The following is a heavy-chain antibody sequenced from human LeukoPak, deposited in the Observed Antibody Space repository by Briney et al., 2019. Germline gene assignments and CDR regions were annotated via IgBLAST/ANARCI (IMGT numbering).Heavy chain of an antibody. CDR1: GGSTSTYY. CDR3: ARSYGSGNYFDY. Sequence: SETLSLTCTVSGGSTSTYYWSWIPQPPGKGLEYIGYIYYSGSASYNPSLKSRVTISVDTSKNQFSLKLTSVTAADTALYYCARSYGSGNYFDYWGQGTLVTVSS. J-gene: IGHJ4*02. V-gene: IGHV4-59*01. CDR2: IYYSGSA. D-gene: IGHD3-10*01.